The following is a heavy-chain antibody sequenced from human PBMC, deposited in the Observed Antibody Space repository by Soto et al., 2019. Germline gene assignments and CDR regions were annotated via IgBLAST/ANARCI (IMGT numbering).Heavy chain of an antibody. V-gene: IGHV3-30-3*01. D-gene: IGHD3-22*01. Sequence: QVQLVESGGGVVQPGRSLRLSCAASGFTFSSYAMHWVRQAPGKGLEWVAVISYDGSNKYYADSVKGRFTISRDNSKNTLYLQMNRRRAEDTAVYYCARGPAHSSGYQDFDYWGQGTLVTVSS. CDR1: GFTFSSYA. CDR3: ARGPAHSSGYQDFDY. CDR2: ISYDGSNK. J-gene: IGHJ4*02.